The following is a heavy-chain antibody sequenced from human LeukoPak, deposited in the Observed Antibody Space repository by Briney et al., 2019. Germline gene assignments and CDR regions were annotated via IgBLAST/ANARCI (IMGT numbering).Heavy chain of an antibody. V-gene: IGHV1-18*01. Sequence: ASVKGSCKASGYTFTSYGISWVRQAPGQGLEWMGWISAYNGNTNYAQKLQGRVTMTTDTSTSTAYMELRSLRSDDTAVYYCARYPLASIAARDFDYWGQGTLVTVSS. CDR3: ARYPLASIAARDFDY. CDR2: ISAYNGNT. CDR1: GYTFTSYG. D-gene: IGHD6-6*01. J-gene: IGHJ4*02.